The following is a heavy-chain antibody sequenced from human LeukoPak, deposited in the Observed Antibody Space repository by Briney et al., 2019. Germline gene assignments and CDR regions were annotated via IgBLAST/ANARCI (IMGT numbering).Heavy chain of an antibody. CDR1: GGSISSSSYY. V-gene: IGHV4-39*07. J-gene: IGHJ6*02. CDR3: ARHGISSDFNYGMDV. Sequence: ASETLSLTCTVSGGSISSSSYYWGWIRQPPGEGLEWIGSIYYSGSTYYNPSLKSRVTISVDTSKNQFSLKLSSVTAADTAVYYCARHGISSDFNYGMDVWGQGTTVTVSS. CDR2: IYYSGST. D-gene: IGHD6-19*01.